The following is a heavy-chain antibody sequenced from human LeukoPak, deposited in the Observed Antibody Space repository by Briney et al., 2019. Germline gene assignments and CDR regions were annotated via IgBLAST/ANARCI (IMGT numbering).Heavy chain of an antibody. J-gene: IGHJ4*02. CDR3: ARGVWIQLWLTVDYFDY. D-gene: IGHD5-18*01. Sequence: SQTLSLTCAISGDSVSTKNAGWNWIRQSPSRGLEWLGRTYYRSKWYNDYAVSVKSRITINPDTSKNQFSLQLNSVTPEDTAVYYCARGVWIQLWLTVDYFDYWGQGTLVTVSS. CDR2: TYYRSKWYN. CDR1: GDSVSTKNAG. V-gene: IGHV6-1*01.